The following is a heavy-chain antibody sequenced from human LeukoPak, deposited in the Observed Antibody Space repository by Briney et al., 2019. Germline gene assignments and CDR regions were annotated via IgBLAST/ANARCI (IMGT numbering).Heavy chain of an antibody. J-gene: IGHJ4*02. D-gene: IGHD3-10*01. Sequence: ASVKVSCKASGGTFSSYAISWVRQAPGQGLEWMGGIIPIFGTANYAQKFQGRVTITADESMSTAYMELSSLRSEDTAVYYCARDGEGYFDYWGQGTLVTVSS. CDR3: ARDGEGYFDY. CDR1: GGTFSSYA. CDR2: IIPIFGTA. V-gene: IGHV1-69*01.